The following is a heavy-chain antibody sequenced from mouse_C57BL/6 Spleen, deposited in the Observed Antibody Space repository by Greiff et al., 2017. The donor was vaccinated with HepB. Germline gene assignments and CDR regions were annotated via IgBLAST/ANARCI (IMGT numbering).Heavy chain of an antibody. J-gene: IGHJ1*03. Sequence: EVKLVESGGGLVKPGGSLKLSCAASGFTFSDYGMHWVRQAPEKGLEWVAYISSGSSTIYYADTVKGRFTISRDNAKNTLFLQMTSLRSEDTAMYYCASTYYGSSSDWYFDVWGTGTTVTVSS. CDR3: ASTYYGSSSDWYFDV. CDR1: GFTFSDYG. CDR2: ISSGSSTI. D-gene: IGHD1-1*01. V-gene: IGHV5-17*01.